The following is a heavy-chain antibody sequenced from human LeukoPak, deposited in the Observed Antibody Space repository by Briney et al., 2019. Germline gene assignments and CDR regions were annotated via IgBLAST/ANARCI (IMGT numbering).Heavy chain of an antibody. CDR2: IYQSGST. Sequence: SETLSLTCAVSGYSISSGYYWGWIRQPPGKGLDWIGRIYQSGSTYYNPSLKSRVTISVDTSKNQFSLKLISVTAADTAVYYCARVIYCSGGSCYDGAWFDPWGQGTLVTVSS. CDR1: GYSISSGYY. D-gene: IGHD2-15*01. V-gene: IGHV4-38-2*01. CDR3: ARVIYCSGGSCYDGAWFDP. J-gene: IGHJ5*02.